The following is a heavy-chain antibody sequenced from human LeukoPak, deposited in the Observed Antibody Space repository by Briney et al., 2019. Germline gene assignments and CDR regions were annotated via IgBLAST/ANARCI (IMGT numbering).Heavy chain of an antibody. J-gene: IGHJ4*02. D-gene: IGHD3-16*01. CDR3: TRGEDRTFPY. Sequence: GGSLRLSCAASGFSQSNWMHWVRQAPGKGLEWVANINEDGRQRFYVDSVKGRFTISRDNAKNSLYLQMNSLRADDTAVYYCTRGEDRTFPYWGQGTLVTVSS. V-gene: IGHV3-7*01. CDR1: GFSQSNW. CDR2: INEDGRQR.